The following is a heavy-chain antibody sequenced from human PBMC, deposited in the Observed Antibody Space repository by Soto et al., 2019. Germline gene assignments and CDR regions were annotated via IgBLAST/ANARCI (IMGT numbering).Heavy chain of an antibody. D-gene: IGHD6-19*01. CDR2: IIPILGIA. V-gene: IGHV1-69*08. Sequence: QVQLVQSGAEVKKPGSSVKVSCKASGGTFSSYTISWVRQAPGQGLEWMGRIIPILGIANYAQKFQGRVTITADKSTSTAYMELSSLRSEDTAVYYCARDLYGSGWYVGYYDLWGRGTLVTVSS. CDR1: GGTFSSYT. J-gene: IGHJ2*01. CDR3: ARDLYGSGWYVGYYDL.